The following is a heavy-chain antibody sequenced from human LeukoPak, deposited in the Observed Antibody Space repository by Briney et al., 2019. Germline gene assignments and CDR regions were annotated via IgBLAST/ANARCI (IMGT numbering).Heavy chain of an antibody. J-gene: IGHJ4*02. CDR3: ARGGYDFWSGSLHFDY. CDR2: ISSSSRTI. Sequence: GGSLRLSCAASGFTFSSYSMNWVRQAPGKGLEWISYISSSSRTIYYADSVKGRFTISRGNAKNSLYLQMNSLRAEDTAVYYCARGGYDFWSGSLHFDYWGQGTLVTVSS. V-gene: IGHV3-48*01. D-gene: IGHD3-3*01. CDR1: GFTFSSYS.